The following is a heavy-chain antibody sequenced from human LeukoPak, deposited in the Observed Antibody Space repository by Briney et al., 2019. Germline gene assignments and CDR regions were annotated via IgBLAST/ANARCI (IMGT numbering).Heavy chain of an antibody. J-gene: IGHJ4*02. D-gene: IGHD3-10*01. CDR3: ARGDYGSGSYYFDY. CDR1: GGSIGSSSYY. V-gene: IGHV4-39*07. Sequence: SETLSLTCTVSGGSIGSSSYYWGWIRQPPGKGLEWIGSIYYSGSTYYNPSLKSRVTISVDTSKNQFSLKLSSVTAADTAVYYCARGDYGSGSYYFDYWGQGTLVTVSS. CDR2: IYYSGST.